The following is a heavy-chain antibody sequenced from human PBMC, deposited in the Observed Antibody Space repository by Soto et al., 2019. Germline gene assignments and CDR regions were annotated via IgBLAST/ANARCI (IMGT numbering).Heavy chain of an antibody. D-gene: IGHD4-4*01. CDR3: ARGKMTTVPLYYYYGIDV. CDR1: GGSFSSYG. CDR2: VIPIFVTA. V-gene: IGHV1-69*13. J-gene: IGHJ6*02. Sequence: SVKVSCKASGGSFSSYGMSWVRQAPAEGIEWMGGVIPIFVTANYAQKFQRRVTITADESTSTDYMELSSPISEDTAVYYCARGKMTTVPLYYYYGIDVWGQGTTVTVSS.